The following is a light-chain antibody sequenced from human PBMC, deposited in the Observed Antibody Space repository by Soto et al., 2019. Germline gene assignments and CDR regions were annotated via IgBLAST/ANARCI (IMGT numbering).Light chain of an antibody. CDR3: QQYNNWHPWT. CDR1: QSVSSN. Sequence: EIVMTQAPATLSVSPGERATLSCRASQSVSSNLAWYQQKPGQAPRLLIYGASTRATGIPARFSGSGSGTEFTLTISSLQSAEFAVYYCQQYNNWHPWTFGQGTKVEIK. J-gene: IGKJ1*01. CDR2: GAS. V-gene: IGKV3-15*01.